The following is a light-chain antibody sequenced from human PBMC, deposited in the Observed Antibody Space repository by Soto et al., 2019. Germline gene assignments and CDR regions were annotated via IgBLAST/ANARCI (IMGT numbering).Light chain of an antibody. Sequence: DIQMTQSPSTLSASVGDRVTITCRASQSISSWVAWYQQKPGKAPKLLIYKASTLKSGVPSRFSGSGSGTEFTLTISSLQPDDFATYYCQQSYSTPITFGQGTRLEIK. CDR3: QQSYSTPIT. V-gene: IGKV1-5*03. J-gene: IGKJ5*01. CDR1: QSISSW. CDR2: KAS.